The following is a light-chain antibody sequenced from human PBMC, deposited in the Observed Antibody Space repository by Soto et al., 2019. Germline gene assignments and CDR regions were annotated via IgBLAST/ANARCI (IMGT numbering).Light chain of an antibody. CDR2: GNT. CDR1: SSNIGAGYD. J-gene: IGLJ2*01. V-gene: IGLV1-40*01. Sequence: QSVLTQPPSVSGAPGQRVTISGTGSSSNIGAGYDVHWYQQLPGRAPKLLIYGNTNRPSGVPYRFSGSKSGTSASLAITGLQAEDEADYYCLSFDSSLSVVFGGGTKLTVL. CDR3: LSFDSSLSVV.